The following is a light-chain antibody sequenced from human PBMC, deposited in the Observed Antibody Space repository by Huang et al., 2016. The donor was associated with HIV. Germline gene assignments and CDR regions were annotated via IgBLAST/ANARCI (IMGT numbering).Light chain of an antibody. CDR3: HQRANWPLGT. V-gene: IGKV3-11*01. J-gene: IGKJ1*01. CDR1: QSISTY. Sequence: EVVLTQSPATLSLSPGERATLACRASQSISTYLAWYQQKPGQAPRIPIYDASNRATGVPLRFSGRGSETDFTLTISSLQPEDFAVYYCHQRANWPLGTFGQGTKVEIK. CDR2: DAS.